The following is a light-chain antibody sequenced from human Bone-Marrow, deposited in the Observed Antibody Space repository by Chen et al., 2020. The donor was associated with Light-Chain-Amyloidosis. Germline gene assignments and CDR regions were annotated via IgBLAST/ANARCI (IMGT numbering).Light chain of an antibody. CDR1: SGHSNYA. J-gene: IGLJ3*02. V-gene: IGLV4-69*01. CDR2: VNSDVSY. Sequence: QLVVTQSPSASASLGSSVKLTCTLSSGHSNYAVAWHQQQPDKGPRYLIKVNSDVSYSKSDGIPDRFSGSSSGAERYFTISSLQSEDESDYYCQTWDPGNWVFGGGTKLTVL. CDR3: QTWDPGNWV.